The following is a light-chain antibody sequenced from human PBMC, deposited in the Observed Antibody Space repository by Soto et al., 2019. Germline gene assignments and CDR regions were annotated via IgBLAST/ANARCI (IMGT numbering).Light chain of an antibody. Sequence: QSVLTQPPSVSAAPGQKVTISCSGSSSNVGNNYVSWYQQLPGTAPKLLIHDNNKRPSGIPDRFSGSKSGTSATLAITGLQTGDEADYYCGTWDSSLSGVVFGGGTKLTVL. CDR2: DNN. V-gene: IGLV1-51*01. CDR3: GTWDSSLSGVV. J-gene: IGLJ2*01. CDR1: SSNVGNNY.